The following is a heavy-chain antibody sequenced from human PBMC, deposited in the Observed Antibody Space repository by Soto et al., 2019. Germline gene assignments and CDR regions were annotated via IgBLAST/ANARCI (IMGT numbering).Heavy chain of an antibody. D-gene: IGHD3-10*01. J-gene: IGHJ2*01. CDR1: GGSSSGYY. Sequence: PSETLSLTCAVYGGSSSGYYWSWIRQPPGKGLEWIGEINHSGSTNYNPSLKSRVTISVDTSKNQFSLKLSSVTAADTAVYYCARGTKANRYYYGSGSYPYLYWYFDLWGRGTLVTVSS. V-gene: IGHV4-34*01. CDR2: INHSGST. CDR3: ARGTKANRYYYGSGSYPYLYWYFDL.